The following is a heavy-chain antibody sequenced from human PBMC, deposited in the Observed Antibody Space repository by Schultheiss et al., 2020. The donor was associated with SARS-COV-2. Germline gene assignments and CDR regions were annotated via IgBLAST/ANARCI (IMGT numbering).Heavy chain of an antibody. CDR1: GGSVSSGSYY. J-gene: IGHJ3*02. CDR3: ARVSWGSYAFDI. CDR2: IYYSGST. V-gene: IGHV4-61*01. D-gene: IGHD3-16*01. Sequence: GSLRLSCTVSGGSVSSGSYYWSWIRQPPGKGLEWIGYIYYSGSTNYNPSLKSRVTISVDTSKNQFSLKLSSVTAADTAVYYCARVSWGSYAFDIWGQGTMVTVSS.